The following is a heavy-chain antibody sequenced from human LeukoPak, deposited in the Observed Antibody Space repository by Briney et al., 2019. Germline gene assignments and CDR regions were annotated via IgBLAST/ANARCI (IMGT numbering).Heavy chain of an antibody. V-gene: IGHV4-59*01. CDR3: ARGRTFDP. CDR2: IFYRGST. Sequence: PSETLSLTCSISGGSISGYYWSWIRQPPGKGLEGIGDIFYRGSTNYNPSLKSRVTMSVHTSENQFSLNLSSVTAADTAVYYCARGRTFDPWGQGTLVTVSS. J-gene: IGHJ5*02. CDR1: GGSISGYY.